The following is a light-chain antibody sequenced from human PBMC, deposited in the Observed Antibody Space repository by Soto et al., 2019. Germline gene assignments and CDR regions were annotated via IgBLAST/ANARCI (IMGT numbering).Light chain of an antibody. CDR2: DAS. CDR1: QGISTW. Sequence: DIQITQSPYTLSASVGDRVTINCRASQGISTWLAWYQQKPGTAPKLLIYDASSLESGVPSRFSGSGYGTEFNLTISSLQTDDYATYYCQQYSSYSRTFGQGTKVDIK. CDR3: QQYSSYSRT. J-gene: IGKJ1*01. V-gene: IGKV1-5*01.